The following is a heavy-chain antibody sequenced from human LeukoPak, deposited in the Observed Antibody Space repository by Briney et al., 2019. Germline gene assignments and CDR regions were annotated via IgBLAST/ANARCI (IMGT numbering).Heavy chain of an antibody. Sequence: PGESLRLSCAASGFTFNIAMSWVRQAPGKGLEWVSAIGSVGGTYYADSVKGRFTDSRDISKTTLYLQMNTLRAEDTAIYYCAKHSGSLAARGPFDYWGQGTLVTVS. CDR1: GFTFNIA. J-gene: IGHJ4*02. V-gene: IGHV3-23*01. CDR2: IGSVGGT. CDR3: AKHSGSLAARGPFDY. D-gene: IGHD1-26*01.